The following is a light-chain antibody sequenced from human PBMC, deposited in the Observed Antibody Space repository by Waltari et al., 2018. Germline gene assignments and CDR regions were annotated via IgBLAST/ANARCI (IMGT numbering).Light chain of an antibody. CDR1: SSDVGGYKY. CDR2: EVS. V-gene: IGLV2-14*01. J-gene: IGLJ1*01. CDR3: SSYSSSSTYV. Sequence: QSALTQPASVSGSPGQSITISCTGTSSDVGGYKYVSWYQQHPGKAPKLMIYEVSNRPSGVANRFAGSKSGNMAYLTIAGLQAEDEADYYCSSYSSSSTYVFGTGTKVTVL.